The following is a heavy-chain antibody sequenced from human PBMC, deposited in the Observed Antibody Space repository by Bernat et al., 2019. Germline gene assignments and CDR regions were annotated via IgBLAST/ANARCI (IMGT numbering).Heavy chain of an antibody. CDR1: GFTFSSYW. J-gene: IGHJ4*02. CDR3: ARGGYYDFWSGSFDY. CDR2: IKQDGSEK. D-gene: IGHD3-3*01. V-gene: IGHV3-7*03. Sequence: EVQLVESGGGLVQPGGSLRLSCAASGFTFSSYWMSWVRQAPGKGLEWVANIKQDGSEKYYVDSVKGRFTISRDNAKNSLYLQMNSLRAEDTAVYYCARGGYYDFWSGSFDYWGQGTLVTVSS.